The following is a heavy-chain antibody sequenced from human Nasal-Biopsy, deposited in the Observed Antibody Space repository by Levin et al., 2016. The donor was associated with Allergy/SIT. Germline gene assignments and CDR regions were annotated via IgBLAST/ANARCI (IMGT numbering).Heavy chain of an antibody. J-gene: IGHJ6*02. CDR1: GFVVKTYS. V-gene: IGHV3-21*01. Sequence: GESLKISCKTSGFVVKTYSLSWVRQAPGKGLEWVSSISSSSSYIYYADSVKGRFTISRDNAKKSLYLQMNSLRAEDTAVYFCARGAPSYGLDVWGQGTTVTVSS. CDR3: ARGAPSYGLDV. CDR2: ISSSSSYI.